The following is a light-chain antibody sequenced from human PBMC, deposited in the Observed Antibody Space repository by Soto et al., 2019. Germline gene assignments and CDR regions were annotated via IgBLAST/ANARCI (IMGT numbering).Light chain of an antibody. CDR3: QQYGSSRYT. Sequence: EIVLTQSPGTLSLSPGERATLSCRASQSVSSSYLAWYQQKPGQAPRLLIYGASSRATGIPDRFSGSGSGTDFTLTISRLEPEDSAVYYCQQYGSSRYTLGQGTKLEIK. CDR2: GAS. J-gene: IGKJ2*01. V-gene: IGKV3-20*01. CDR1: QSVSSSY.